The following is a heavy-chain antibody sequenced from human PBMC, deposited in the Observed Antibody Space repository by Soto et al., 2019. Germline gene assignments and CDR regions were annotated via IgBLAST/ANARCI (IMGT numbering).Heavy chain of an antibody. V-gene: IGHV1-18*01. D-gene: IGHD3-22*01. J-gene: IGHJ6*02. Sequence: ASVKVSCKASGYTFTSYGISWVRQAPGQGLEWMGWISAYNGNTDYAQKLQGRVTMTTDTSTSTAYTELRSLRSDDTALYYCASGDVSGYYPYYYYYGMDVWGQGTTVTVSS. CDR2: ISAYNGNT. CDR1: GYTFTSYG. CDR3: ASGDVSGYYPYYYYYGMDV.